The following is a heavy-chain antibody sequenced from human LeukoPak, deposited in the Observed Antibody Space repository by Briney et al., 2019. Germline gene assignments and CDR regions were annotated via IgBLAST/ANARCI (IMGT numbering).Heavy chain of an antibody. CDR1: GYTFTGYY. V-gene: IGHV1-2*02. Sequence: GASVKVSCKASGYTFTGYYMHWVRQAPGQGLEWMGWINPNSGGTNYAQKFQGRVTMTRDTSISTAYMELSRLRSDDTAVYYCARDMYYDSSGYYSRLFDYWGQGTLVTVSS. CDR2: INPNSGGT. D-gene: IGHD3-22*01. J-gene: IGHJ4*02. CDR3: ARDMYYDSSGYYSRLFDY.